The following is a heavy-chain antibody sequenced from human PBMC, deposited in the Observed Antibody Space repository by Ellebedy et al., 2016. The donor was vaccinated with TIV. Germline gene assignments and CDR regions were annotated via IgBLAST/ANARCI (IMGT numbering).Heavy chain of an antibody. CDR1: GFTFSRNA. J-gene: IGHJ4*02. D-gene: IGHD2-8*01. CDR2: ITSSGDRT. CDR3: ATVSGKYYFDS. V-gene: IGHV3-23*01. Sequence: GGSLRLXXAASGFTFSRNAMTWVRQAPGNGLEWVSSITSSGDRTNYADSVKGRFTISRDNFKSTLLLQMNTLTAEDTAVYYCATVSGKYYFDSWGQGTLVTVSS.